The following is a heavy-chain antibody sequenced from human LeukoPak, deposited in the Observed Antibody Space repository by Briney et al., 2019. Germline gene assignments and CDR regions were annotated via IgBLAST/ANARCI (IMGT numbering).Heavy chain of an antibody. CDR3: ARAYSETYGLGYYYMDV. D-gene: IGHD3-10*01. V-gene: IGHV3-64*01. CDR2: ISSNGGST. CDR1: GFTFSSYA. J-gene: IGHJ6*03. Sequence: GGSLRLSCAASGFTFSSYAMHWVRQAPGKGLEYVSAISSNGGSTYYANSVKGRFTISRDNSKNTLYLQMGSLRAEDMAVYYCARAYSETYGLGYYYMDVWGKGTTVTISS.